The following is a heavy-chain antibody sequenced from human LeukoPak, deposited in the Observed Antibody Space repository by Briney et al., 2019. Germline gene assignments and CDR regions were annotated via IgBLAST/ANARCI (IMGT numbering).Heavy chain of an antibody. J-gene: IGHJ4*02. CDR1: GFTFSSYA. V-gene: IGHV3-30*04. D-gene: IGHD2-2*01. CDR2: ISYDGSNK. CDR3: ATSFSTSANY. Sequence: GGSLRLSCAASGFTFSSYAMHWVRQAPGKGLEWVAVISYDGSNKYYADSVKGRFTISRDNSKNSLYLQMNSLRAEDTAVYYCATSFSTSANYWGQGTLVTVSS.